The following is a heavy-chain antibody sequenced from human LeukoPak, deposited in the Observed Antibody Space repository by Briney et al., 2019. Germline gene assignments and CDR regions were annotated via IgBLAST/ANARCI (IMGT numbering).Heavy chain of an antibody. J-gene: IGHJ4*02. CDR1: GFTFSSYA. CDR2: ISGSGGST. D-gene: IGHD6-6*01. CDR3: AKDRRQYSSPPGHFDY. Sequence: PGGSLRLSCAASGFTFSSYAMSWVRQAPGKGLEWVSAISGSGGSTYYADSVKGRFTISRDNSKNTLYLQMNSLRAEDTAVYYCAKDRRQYSSPPGHFDYWGQGTLVTVSS. V-gene: IGHV3-23*01.